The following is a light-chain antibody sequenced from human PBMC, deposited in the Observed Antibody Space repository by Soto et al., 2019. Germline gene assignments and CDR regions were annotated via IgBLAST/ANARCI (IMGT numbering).Light chain of an antibody. CDR1: SSDVGGYNY. CDR2: DVS. CDR3: SSFTSSHTYV. Sequence: QSALTQPASVSGSPGQSTTISCTGTSSDVGGYNYVSWYQQHPGEAPKLIIYDVSNRPSGVSNRFSGSKSGNTASLTISGLQAEDEADYYCSSFTSSHTYVFGTGXKLTVL. J-gene: IGLJ1*01. V-gene: IGLV2-14*01.